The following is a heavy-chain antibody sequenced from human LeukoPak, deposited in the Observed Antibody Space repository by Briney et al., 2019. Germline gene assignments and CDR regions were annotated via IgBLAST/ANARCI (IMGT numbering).Heavy chain of an antibody. J-gene: IGHJ4*02. CDR1: GIIFDNFV. V-gene: IGHV3-48*03. CDR3: ARDSGCSGGSCYPYSDY. CDR2: ISAPGTTT. D-gene: IGHD2-15*01. Sequence: GGSLRLSCAASGIIFDNFVMTWVRQAPGKGLEWVAGISAPGTTTFYADSVKGRFTVSRDNAKNSLYLQMNSLRAEDTAVYYCARDSGCSGGSCYPYSDYWGQGTQVTVSS.